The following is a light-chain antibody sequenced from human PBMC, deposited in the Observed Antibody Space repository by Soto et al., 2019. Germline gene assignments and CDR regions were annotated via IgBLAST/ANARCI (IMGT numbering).Light chain of an antibody. CDR2: KAS. J-gene: IGKJ1*01. V-gene: IGKV1-5*03. Sequence: DIQMTQSPSTLSASVGDRVTITCRASQSISSWLAWYQQKPGKVPNLLIYKASSLESGVPSRFSGSGSGTEFTLTISSLQPDDFATYYCQQYKSYSRTFGQGTKVDIK. CDR3: QQYKSYSRT. CDR1: QSISSW.